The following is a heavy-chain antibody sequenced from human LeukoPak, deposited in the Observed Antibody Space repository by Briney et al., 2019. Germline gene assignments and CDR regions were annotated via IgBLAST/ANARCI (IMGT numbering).Heavy chain of an antibody. CDR3: AKRVKTLERY. J-gene: IGHJ4*02. D-gene: IGHD1-1*01. V-gene: IGHV3-23*01. CDR2: ISGSGGST. Sequence: GGSLRLSCAASGFTFSSYAMSWVRQAPGKGLEWVSAISGSGGSTYYADSVKGRFTISRDNCKNTLYLQMNSLSTEDTAVYYCAKRVKTLERYWGQGTLVTVSS. CDR1: GFTFSSYA.